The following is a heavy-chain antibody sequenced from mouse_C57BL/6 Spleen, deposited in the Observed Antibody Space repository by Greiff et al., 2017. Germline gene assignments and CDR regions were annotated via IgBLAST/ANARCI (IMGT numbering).Heavy chain of an antibody. D-gene: IGHD1-1*01. Sequence: VQLQQSGAELVRPGASVKLSCKASGYTFTDYCINWVKQRPGQGLEWIASIYPGSGNTYYNEKFKGKATLTAEKSSSTAYMQLSSLTSEDSAVYVCAIQGNYYGSSGGYFDCWGQGTTLTVSS. CDR2: IYPGSGNT. V-gene: IGHV1-76*01. CDR3: AIQGNYYGSSGGYFDC. CDR1: GYTFTDYC. J-gene: IGHJ2*01.